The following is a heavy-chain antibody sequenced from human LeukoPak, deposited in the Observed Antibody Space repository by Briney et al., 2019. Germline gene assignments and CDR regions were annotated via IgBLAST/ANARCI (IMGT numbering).Heavy chain of an antibody. D-gene: IGHD3-10*01. Sequence: GGSLRLSCAAPGFTVSSNYMSWVRQAPGKGLEWVSVIYSGGSTYYADSVKGRFTISRDNSKNTLYLQMNSLRAEDTAVYYCANRLPGYGSGSHIYWGQGTLVTVSS. J-gene: IGHJ4*02. CDR2: IYSGGST. V-gene: IGHV3-53*01. CDR1: GFTVSSNY. CDR3: ANRLPGYGSGSHIY.